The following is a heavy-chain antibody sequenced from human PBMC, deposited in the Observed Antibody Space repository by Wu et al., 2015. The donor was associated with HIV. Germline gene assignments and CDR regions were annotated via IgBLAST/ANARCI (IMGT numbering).Heavy chain of an antibody. V-gene: IGHV1-69*15. J-gene: IGHJ4*02. Sequence: QVQLVQSGAEVKKPGSSVKVSCKASGGTFSSYAIGWVRQAPGQGLEWMGRIIPIFPSVHYAQRFQGRLTITADESTSTAHMELSGLTSDDTAIYYCASPRDGYNSPDDYWGQGTLVSVSS. CDR3: ASPRDGYNSPDDY. CDR1: GGTFSSYA. CDR2: IIPIFPSV. D-gene: IGHD5-24*01.